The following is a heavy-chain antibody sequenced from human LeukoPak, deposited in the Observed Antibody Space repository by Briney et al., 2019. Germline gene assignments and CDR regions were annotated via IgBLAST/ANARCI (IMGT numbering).Heavy chain of an antibody. Sequence: PGGSLRLSCAASGFTFSSYAMSWVRQAPGKGLEWVSIISGSGSSTYYADSVKGRFTISRDNSKNTLYLQMNSLRAEDTAIYFCAKERDPYSGSYFGYWGQGTLVTVSS. CDR3: AKERDPYSGSYFGY. D-gene: IGHD1-26*01. CDR1: GFTFSSYA. CDR2: ISGSGSST. V-gene: IGHV3-23*01. J-gene: IGHJ4*02.